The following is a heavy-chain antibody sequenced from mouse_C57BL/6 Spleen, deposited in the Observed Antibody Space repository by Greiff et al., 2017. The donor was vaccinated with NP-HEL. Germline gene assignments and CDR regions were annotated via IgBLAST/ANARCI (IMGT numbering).Heavy chain of an antibody. V-gene: IGHV1-64*01. D-gene: IGHD2-1*01. CDR1: GYTFTSYW. J-gene: IGHJ2*01. CDR2: IHPNSGST. CDR3: ARGRVYYGNYVGGFDY. Sequence: QVQLQQPGAELVKPGASVKLSCKASGYTFTSYWMHWVKQRPGQGLEWIGMIHPNSGSTNYNEKFKSKATLTVDKSSSKAYMQLSSLTSEDSAVYYCARGRVYYGNYVGGFDYWGQGTTLTVSS.